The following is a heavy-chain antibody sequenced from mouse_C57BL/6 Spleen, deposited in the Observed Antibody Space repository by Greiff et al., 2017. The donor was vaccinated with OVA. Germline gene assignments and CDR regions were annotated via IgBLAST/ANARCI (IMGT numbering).Heavy chain of an antibody. V-gene: IGHV1-59*01. D-gene: IGHD2-1*01. J-gene: IGHJ4*01. Sequence: QVQLQQPGAELVRPGTSVKLSCKASGYTFTSYWMHWVKQRPGQGLEWIGVIDPSDSYTNYTQKFKGKATLTVDTASSTAYMQLSSLTSEDSAVYYCAKDGTYAMDDWGQGTSVTVSS. CDR3: AKDGTYAMDD. CDR2: IDPSDSYT. CDR1: GYTFTSYW.